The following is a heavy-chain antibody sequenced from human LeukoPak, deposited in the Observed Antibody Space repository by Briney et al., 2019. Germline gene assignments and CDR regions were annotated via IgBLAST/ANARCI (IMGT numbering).Heavy chain of an antibody. CDR1: GGTFSGYA. CDR3: ASTPYDFWSGFEGPPHFDP. J-gene: IGHJ5*02. CDR2: IIPIFGTV. D-gene: IGHD3-3*01. Sequence: SVKVSCKASGGTFSGYAISWVRQAPGQGLEWMGGIIPIFGTVNYAQKFQGRVTITTDESTSTAYMELSSLRSEDTAVYYCASTPYDFWSGFEGPPHFDPWGQGTLVTVSS. V-gene: IGHV1-69*05.